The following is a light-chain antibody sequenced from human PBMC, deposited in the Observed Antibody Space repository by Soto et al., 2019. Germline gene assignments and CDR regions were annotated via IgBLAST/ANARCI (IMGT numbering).Light chain of an antibody. CDR3: QSYDNRLSGVI. Sequence: QSVLTQPPSVSGAPGQRVTISCTGSSSNIGAHYDVLWYQHLPGTAPKLLISDNNNRPSGVPDRFSASKSSTTASLVITGLQAEDEADYYCQSYDNRLSGVIFGGGTKLTVL. CDR1: SSNIGAHYD. V-gene: IGLV1-40*01. CDR2: DNN. J-gene: IGLJ2*01.